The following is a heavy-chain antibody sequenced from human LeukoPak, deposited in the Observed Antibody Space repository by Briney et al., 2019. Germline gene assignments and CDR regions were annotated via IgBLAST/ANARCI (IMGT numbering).Heavy chain of an antibody. CDR2: LAYDETFR. V-gene: IGHV3-30*01. CDR1: GFTFSRYT. J-gene: IGHJ3*02. CDR3: AREADGFDI. Sequence: GGSLRLSCSASGFTFSRYTMHWVRQAPGKGLEWVALLAYDETFRYYADSVKGRFTISRDTAKTTLDLQMNSLTTEDTALYYCAREADGFDIWGQGAMVTVSS.